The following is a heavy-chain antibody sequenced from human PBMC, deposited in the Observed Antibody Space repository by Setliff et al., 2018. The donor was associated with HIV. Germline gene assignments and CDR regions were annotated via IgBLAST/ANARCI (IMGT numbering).Heavy chain of an antibody. J-gene: IGHJ6*02. D-gene: IGHD3-9*01. Sequence: GASVKVSCKASGYTFTCYGISWVRQAPGQGLEWMGWISAYNGNTNYAQKLQGRVTMTTDTSTSTAYMELRSLRSDDTAVYYCARDPKRYYDILTGYPSYYGMDVWGQGTTVTVSS. CDR1: GYTFTCYG. CDR3: ARDPKRYYDILTGYPSYYGMDV. V-gene: IGHV1-18*01. CDR2: ISAYNGNT.